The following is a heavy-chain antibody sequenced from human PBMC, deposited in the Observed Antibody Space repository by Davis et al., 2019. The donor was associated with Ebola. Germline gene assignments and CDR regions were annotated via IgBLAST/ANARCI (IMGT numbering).Heavy chain of an antibody. Sequence: GESLKISCAASGFTFSSYAMSWVRQAPGKGLEWVSAISGSGGSTYYADSVKGRFTISRDNSKNTLHLQMNSLRAEDTAVYYCAKSGSGWYFLDYWGQGTLVTVSS. J-gene: IGHJ4*02. CDR1: GFTFSSYA. V-gene: IGHV3-23*01. CDR2: ISGSGGST. D-gene: IGHD6-19*01. CDR3: AKSGSGWYFLDY.